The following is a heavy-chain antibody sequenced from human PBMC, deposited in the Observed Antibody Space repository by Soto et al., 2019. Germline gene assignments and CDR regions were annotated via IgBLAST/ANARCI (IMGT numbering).Heavy chain of an antibody. Sequence: QLQLQESGPRLVKPSETLSLTCTVSGGSISSSIYYWGWIRQPPGKGLEWIGNVYYSGSTYYNPSLQSPVTISVDTSKNQFSMRLNSVTALDMAVYYCARRLAETGTLEYYFDYWGQGALVTVSS. CDR1: GGSISSSIYY. CDR2: VYYSGST. CDR3: ARRLAETGTLEYYFDY. V-gene: IGHV4-39*01. D-gene: IGHD6-19*01. J-gene: IGHJ4*02.